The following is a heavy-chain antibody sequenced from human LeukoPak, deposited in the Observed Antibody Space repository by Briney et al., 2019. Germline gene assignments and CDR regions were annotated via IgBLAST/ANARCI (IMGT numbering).Heavy chain of an antibody. Sequence: SETLSLTCAVYGGSFSGYYWSWIRQPPGKGLEWIGEINHSGSTNYNPSLKSRVTISVATSKNQFSLKLSSVTAADTAVYYCARGLFGIAAAAPFDYWGQGTLVTVSS. V-gene: IGHV4-34*01. CDR2: INHSGST. D-gene: IGHD6-13*01. CDR3: ARGLFGIAAAAPFDY. J-gene: IGHJ4*02. CDR1: GGSFSGYY.